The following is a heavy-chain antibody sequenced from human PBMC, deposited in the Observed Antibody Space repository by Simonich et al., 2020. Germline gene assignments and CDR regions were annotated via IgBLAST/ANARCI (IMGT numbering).Heavy chain of an antibody. Sequence: QVQLVQSGAEVKKPGASVKVSCKASGYTFTSYDINWVRQATGQGRELMGWKNPTSSNTGDAQKYQGRVTITRNTSIGTAYMEMSSLRSEDTAVYYCARARYCSSTSCYNWFDPWGQGTLVTVSS. CDR1: GYTFTSYD. D-gene: IGHD2-2*01. CDR2: KNPTSSNT. J-gene: IGHJ5*02. V-gene: IGHV1-8*03. CDR3: ARARYCSSTSCYNWFDP.